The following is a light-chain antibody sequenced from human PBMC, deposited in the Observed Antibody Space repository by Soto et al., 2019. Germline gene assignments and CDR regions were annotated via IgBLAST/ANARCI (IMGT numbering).Light chain of an antibody. J-gene: IGKJ1*01. CDR1: QSVSNN. Sequence: EIVMTQSPATLSVSPGERATLSCRASQSVSNNLAWYQKKPGQAPRLLIYGASTRATGIPARFSGSGSGTDFTRTISSLQPEDFAVYYCQQYNNWWTFGQGTKVEFK. CDR3: QQYNNWWT. V-gene: IGKV3-15*01. CDR2: GAS.